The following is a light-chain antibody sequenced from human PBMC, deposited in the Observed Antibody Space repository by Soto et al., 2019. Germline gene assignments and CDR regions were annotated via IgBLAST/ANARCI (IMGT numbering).Light chain of an antibody. Sequence: QAVVTQPPSVSGAPGQRVTISCTGSSSNIGAGYDVHWYQQLPGTAPKLLIYGNSNRPSGVPDRFSGSKSGTSASLAITGLQAEDEADYYCCSFADTFDVVFGGGTKLTVL. V-gene: IGLV1-40*01. CDR3: CSFADTFDVV. CDR1: SSNIGAGYD. CDR2: GNS. J-gene: IGLJ2*01.